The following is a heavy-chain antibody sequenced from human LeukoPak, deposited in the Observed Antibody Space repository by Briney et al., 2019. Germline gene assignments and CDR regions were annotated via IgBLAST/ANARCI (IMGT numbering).Heavy chain of an antibody. CDR2: INQSGETT. D-gene: IGHD6-19*01. Sequence: PSETLSLTCAVSGGSFSGYFWTWIRQPPGKGLEWIGEINQSGETTNYNPSLKSRVTISVDTSKKQFSLRMTSVTAADTAVYYCATQGQWLVGYASEIWGHGTMVTVSP. J-gene: IGHJ3*02. V-gene: IGHV4-34*01. CDR1: GGSFSGYF. CDR3: ATQGQWLVGYASEI.